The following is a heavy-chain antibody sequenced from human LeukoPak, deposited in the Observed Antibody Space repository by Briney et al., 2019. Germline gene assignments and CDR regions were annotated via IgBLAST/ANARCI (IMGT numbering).Heavy chain of an antibody. CDR3: AREKYCGNDCSHHSDY. CDR1: GGTLSNYA. D-gene: IGHD2-21*02. J-gene: IGHJ4*02. Sequence: SVKVSCKASGGTLSNYAISWVRQAPGQGLEWMGRVLPIPGITTYAQRFQGRVTITADISTGTAHLELTSLRSEDTAVYYCAREKYCGNDCSHHSDYWGQGTLVTVSS. V-gene: IGHV1-69*04. CDR2: VLPIPGIT.